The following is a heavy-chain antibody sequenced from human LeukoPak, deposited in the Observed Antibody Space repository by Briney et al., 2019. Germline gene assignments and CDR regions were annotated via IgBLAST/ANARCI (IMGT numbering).Heavy chain of an antibody. V-gene: IGHV3-7*01. CDR2: IKQDGSEK. Sequence: GGPPRLSCAASGFTFSTYWMTWVRQAPRKGGEWVANIKQDGSEKYYVDSVKGRFTISRDNAKNSLHLQMNSLRAEDTAVYYCARSYYDFWSGYRVDAFDIWGQGTMVTVSS. J-gene: IGHJ3*02. D-gene: IGHD3-3*01. CDR3: ARSYYDFWSGYRVDAFDI. CDR1: GFTFSTYW.